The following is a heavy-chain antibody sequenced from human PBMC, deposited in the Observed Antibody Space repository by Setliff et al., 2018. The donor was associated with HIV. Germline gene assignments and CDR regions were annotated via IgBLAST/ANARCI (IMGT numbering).Heavy chain of an antibody. CDR3: VLASIVSTARWNH. CDR2: INPNSGAT. D-gene: IGHD1-26*01. CDR1: GYTFTNYY. J-gene: IGHJ5*02. Sequence: GASVKVSCKASGYTFTNYYMHWVRQAPGQGLEWMGWINPNSGATNYAHNFQGRVTMTRDTSISTAYMDLSSLTSDDTAVYYCVLASIVSTARWNHWGRGTLVTVSS. V-gene: IGHV1-2*02.